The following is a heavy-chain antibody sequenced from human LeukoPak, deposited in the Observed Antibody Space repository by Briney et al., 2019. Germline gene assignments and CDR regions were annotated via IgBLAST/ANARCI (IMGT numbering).Heavy chain of an antibody. CDR2: INHSGST. J-gene: IGHJ4*02. Sequence: SETLSLTCAVYGGSFSGYYWSWIRQPPGKGLEWIGEINHSGSTNYNPSLKSRVTISVDTSKNQFSLKLSSVTAADTAVYYCARVGAVAGRRFDYWGQGTRVTVPS. CDR1: GGSFSGYY. D-gene: IGHD6-19*01. CDR3: ARVGAVAGRRFDY. V-gene: IGHV4-34*01.